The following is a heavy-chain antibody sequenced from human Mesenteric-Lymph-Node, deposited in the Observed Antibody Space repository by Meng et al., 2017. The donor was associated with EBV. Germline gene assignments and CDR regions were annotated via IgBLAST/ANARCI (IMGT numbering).Heavy chain of an antibody. CDR3: ARLPPTTGYGTARSY. J-gene: IGHJ4*02. Sequence: QLQLQGPGPGLVKPSGTLSLTCSVSGGDISSSSWWSWVRQPPGKGLEWLGEIYHSSGTTNYNPSLKSRVTISLDKSKNQFSLNLSSVTAADTAVYYCARLPPTTGYGTARSYWGQGTLVTVSS. CDR2: IYHSSGTT. CDR1: GGDISSSSW. V-gene: IGHV4-4*02. D-gene: IGHD6-13*01.